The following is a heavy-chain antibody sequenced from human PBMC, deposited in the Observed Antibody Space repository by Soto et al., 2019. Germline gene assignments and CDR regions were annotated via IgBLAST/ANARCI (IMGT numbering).Heavy chain of an antibody. Sequence: SETLSLTCTVSGGSISSGDYYWSWIRQPPGKGLEWIGYIYYSGITYYNPSLKSRVTIPVDTSKNQFSLKLSSVTAADTAVYYCASSGGSYHPFDYWGQGTLVTVSS. CDR3: ASSGGSYHPFDY. D-gene: IGHD2-15*01. J-gene: IGHJ4*02. CDR2: IYYSGIT. CDR1: GGSISSGDYY. V-gene: IGHV4-30-4*01.